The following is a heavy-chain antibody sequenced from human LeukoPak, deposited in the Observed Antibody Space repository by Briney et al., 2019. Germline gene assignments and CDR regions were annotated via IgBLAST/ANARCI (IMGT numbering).Heavy chain of an antibody. CDR2: ISAYNGNT. CDR1: GYTFTSYG. Sequence: ASVKVSCKASGYTFTSYGISWVRQAPGQRLEWMGWISAYNGNTNYAQKPQGRVTMTTDTSTSTAYMELRSLRSDDTAVYYCARARGDIVPDCFDYWGQGTLFTVSS. V-gene: IGHV1-18*01. D-gene: IGHD2-15*01. J-gene: IGHJ4*02. CDR3: ARARGDIVPDCFDY.